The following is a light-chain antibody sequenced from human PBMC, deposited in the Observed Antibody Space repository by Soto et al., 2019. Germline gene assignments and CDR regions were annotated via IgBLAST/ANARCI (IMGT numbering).Light chain of an antibody. V-gene: IGKV3-20*01. J-gene: IGKJ4*01. Sequence: EIVFTQSPGTLSLSPGETATLSCRASQTIGRTYLAWYQQKPGQAPRLLIFGTSSRATGIPDRYSGSGCGTDFTMSISRLEPEDFAVYYCQQYASSPLVTFGGGTKVDI. CDR2: GTS. CDR1: QTIGRTY. CDR3: QQYASSPLVT.